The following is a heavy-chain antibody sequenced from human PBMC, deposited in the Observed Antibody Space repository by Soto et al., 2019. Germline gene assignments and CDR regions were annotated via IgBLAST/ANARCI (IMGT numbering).Heavy chain of an antibody. Sequence: GESLKISCKGSGYSFVSCWIAWVRQRPGEGLEWMGIIYPGDSDSTYSPSFQGQVTLSVDKSINTVFLQWSSLEASDTAMYYCARTDGYEIEYWGQGTQVTVSS. J-gene: IGHJ4*02. V-gene: IGHV5-51*01. CDR1: GYSFVSCW. D-gene: IGHD5-12*01. CDR2: IYPGDSDS. CDR3: ARTDGYEIEY.